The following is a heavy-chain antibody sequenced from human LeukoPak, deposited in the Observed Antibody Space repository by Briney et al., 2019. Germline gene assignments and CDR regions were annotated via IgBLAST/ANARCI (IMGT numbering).Heavy chain of an antibody. CDR3: ARLSVAYNSGKGWVDP. D-gene: IGHD6-25*01. Sequence: SETLSLTCAVYGGSFSGYYWSWIRQPPGKGLEWIGEINHSGSTNYNPSLKSRVTISVDTSKNQFSLKLSSVTAADTAVYYCARLSVAYNSGKGWVDPWGQGTLVTVSS. V-gene: IGHV4-34*01. J-gene: IGHJ5*02. CDR2: INHSGST. CDR1: GGSFSGYY.